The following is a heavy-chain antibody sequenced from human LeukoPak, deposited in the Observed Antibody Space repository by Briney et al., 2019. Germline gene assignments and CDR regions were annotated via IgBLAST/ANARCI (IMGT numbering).Heavy chain of an antibody. Sequence: SETLSLTCTVCGESFSGYYWSWIRQPPGKGLEWIAEINHSGSSNYNPSLKSRVSISVDTSKNQFSLKLSSVTAADTAVYFCARGPYSYDSSGAFDIWGQGTMVTVSS. CDR3: ARGPYSYDSSGAFDI. J-gene: IGHJ3*02. V-gene: IGHV4-34*01. D-gene: IGHD3-22*01. CDR2: INHSGSS. CDR1: GESFSGYY.